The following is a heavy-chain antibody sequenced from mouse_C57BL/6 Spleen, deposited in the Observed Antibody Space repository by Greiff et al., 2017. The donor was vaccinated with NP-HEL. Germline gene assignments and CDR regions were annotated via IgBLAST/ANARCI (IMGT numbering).Heavy chain of an antibody. Sequence: VQLQQSGAGLARPGASVKLSCKASGYTFTSYGISWVKQRTGQGLEWIGEIYPRSGNTYYNEKFKGKATLTADKSSSTAYMELRSLTSEDSAVYFCYGRGAYWGQGTLVTVAA. CDR2: IYPRSGNT. D-gene: IGHD1-1*01. CDR1: GYTFTSYG. J-gene: IGHJ3*01. V-gene: IGHV1-81*01. CDR3: YGRGAY.